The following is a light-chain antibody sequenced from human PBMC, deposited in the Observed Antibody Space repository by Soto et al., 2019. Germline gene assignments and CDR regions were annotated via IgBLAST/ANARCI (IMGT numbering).Light chain of an antibody. J-gene: IGKJ5*01. CDR3: QQYGSSPIT. CDR2: DAS. V-gene: IGKV3-11*01. CDR1: QSVYNY. Sequence: EIVLTQPPATLSLSPGDIATLSCRASQSVYNYLAWYQQKPGQAPRVIIFDASNRATGIPARFSGSGSGTDFTLTINRLEPEDVAVYYCQQYGSSPITFGQGTRLEIK.